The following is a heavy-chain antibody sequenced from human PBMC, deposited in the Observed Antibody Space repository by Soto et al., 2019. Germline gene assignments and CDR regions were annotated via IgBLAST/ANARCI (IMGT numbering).Heavy chain of an antibody. Sequence: QVQLVQSGAEVKKPGASVKVSCKASGYTFTSYDINWVRQATGQGLEWMGWMNPNSGNTGYAQKLQGRXTXTXXTSISTAYMELSSLRSEDTAGYYCARTLYGDNVDYWGQGTLGTVSS. CDR1: GYTFTSYD. CDR2: MNPNSGNT. V-gene: IGHV1-8*01. D-gene: IGHD4-17*01. J-gene: IGHJ4*02. CDR3: ARTLYGDNVDY.